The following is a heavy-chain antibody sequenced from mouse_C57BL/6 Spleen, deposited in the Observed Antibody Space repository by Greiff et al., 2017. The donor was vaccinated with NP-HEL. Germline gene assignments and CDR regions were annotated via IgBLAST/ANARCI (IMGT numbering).Heavy chain of an antibody. V-gene: IGHV1-82*01. D-gene: IGHD2-5*01. CDR1: GYAFSSSW. CDR3: ARSGISNFYAMDY. CDR2: IYPGDGDT. Sequence: VKLQQSGPELVKPGASVKISCKASGYAFSSSWMNWVKQRPGKGLEWIGRIYPGDGDTNYNGKFKGKATLTADKSSSTAYMQLSSLTSEDSAVYFCARSGISNFYAMDYWGQGTSVTVSS. J-gene: IGHJ4*01.